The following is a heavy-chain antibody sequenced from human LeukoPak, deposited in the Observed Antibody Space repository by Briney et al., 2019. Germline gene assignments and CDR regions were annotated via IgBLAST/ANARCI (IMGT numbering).Heavy chain of an antibody. Sequence: GASVKVSCKASGGTFSSYAISWVRQAPGQGLEWMGWISAYNGNTNYAQKLQGRVTMTTDTSTSTAYMELRSLRSDDTAVYYCARDRQVLRYFDWFGYYYYYYMDVWGKGTTVTISS. V-gene: IGHV1-18*01. CDR2: ISAYNGNT. J-gene: IGHJ6*03. CDR1: GGTFSSYA. D-gene: IGHD3-9*01. CDR3: ARDRQVLRYFDWFGYYYYYYMDV.